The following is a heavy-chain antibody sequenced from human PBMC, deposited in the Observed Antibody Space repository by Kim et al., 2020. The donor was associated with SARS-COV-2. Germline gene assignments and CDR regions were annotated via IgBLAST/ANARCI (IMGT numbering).Heavy chain of an antibody. D-gene: IGHD3-9*01. CDR3: TGTPWNSYEILSDQDSPIIDL. J-gene: IGHJ4*02. V-gene: IGHV1-46*01. Sequence: ASVKVSCKASGYAFSNYYIHWVRQAPGQGLEWMAVINPDGGDTNYSQRFQGRVTLTRDTSTNTVSLELSSLTSDDTALYYCTGTPWNSYEILSDQDSPIIDLWGQGTPVTVSS. CDR2: INPDGGDT. CDR1: GYAFSNYY.